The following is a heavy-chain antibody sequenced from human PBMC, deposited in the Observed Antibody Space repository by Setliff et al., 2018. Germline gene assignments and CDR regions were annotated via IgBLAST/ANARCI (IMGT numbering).Heavy chain of an antibody. V-gene: IGHV4-4*08. D-gene: IGHD2-2*01. J-gene: IGHJ6*03. CDR2: IYTSWST. Sequence: SETLSLTCSVSSGSIGSHYWNWMRQPPGKGLEWIGHIYTSWSTDYKPSLKSRATISVDTSKNQFSLKLTSMTAADTAVYFCAREGRSSTRGWYMDAWGKGTSVTV. CDR3: AREGRSSTRGWYMDA. CDR1: SGSIGSHY.